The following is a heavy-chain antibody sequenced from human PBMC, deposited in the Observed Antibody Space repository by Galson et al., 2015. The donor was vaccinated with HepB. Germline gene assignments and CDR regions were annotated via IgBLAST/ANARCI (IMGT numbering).Heavy chain of an antibody. J-gene: IGHJ4*02. Sequence: SLRLSCAASGFTFSSYAMHWVRQAPGKGLEWVAVISYDGSNKYYADSVKGRFTISRDNSKNTLYLQMNSLRAEDTAVYYCARGTDGGVVGYWGQGTLVTVSS. CDR3: ARGTDGGVVGY. D-gene: IGHD3/OR15-3a*01. CDR1: GFTFSSYA. CDR2: ISYDGSNK. V-gene: IGHV3-30-3*01.